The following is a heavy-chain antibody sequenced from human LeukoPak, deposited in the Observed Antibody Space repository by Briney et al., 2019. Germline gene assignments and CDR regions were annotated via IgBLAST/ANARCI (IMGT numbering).Heavy chain of an antibody. Sequence: NASETLSLTCTVSGGSISHYFWSWILQPPGQGLEWIGYVYSSGSTNYNPALTRRGTISVDASRYQFSLKMRSMTAGDTAVYYCAREGDFITMVRGAYFDPWGQGTLVTVSS. V-gene: IGHV4-59*01. J-gene: IGHJ5*02. CDR2: VYSSGST. CDR3: AREGDFITMVRGAYFDP. CDR1: GGSISHYF. D-gene: IGHD3-10*01.